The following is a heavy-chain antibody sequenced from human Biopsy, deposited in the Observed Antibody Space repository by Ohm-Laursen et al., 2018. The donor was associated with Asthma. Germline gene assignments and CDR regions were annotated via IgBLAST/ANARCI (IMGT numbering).Heavy chain of an antibody. D-gene: IGHD3-3*02. CDR1: GYTFINND. CDR2: MNPNSGNT. CDR3: ARPSPNRDILYYYYHMDV. V-gene: IGHV1-8*01. Sequence: GSSVKVSCKASGYTFINNDINWVRQAAGQGLEWMGWMNPNSGNTGYAQKFHGRVTMTRDTSINTVYMELSGLRFDDTAIYYCARPSPNRDILYYYYHMDVWGQGTTVIVSS. J-gene: IGHJ6*02.